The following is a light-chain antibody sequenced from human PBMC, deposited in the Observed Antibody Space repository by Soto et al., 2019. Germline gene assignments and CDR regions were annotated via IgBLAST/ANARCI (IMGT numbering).Light chain of an antibody. CDR3: QHNYHNLPWT. CDR2: TAS. CDR1: QSITKY. V-gene: IGKV1-39*01. Sequence: DIQMTQSPSSLSASVGDRVTITCRASQSITKYLNWYQQKPGKAPRLLIYTASNLQGGVPSRFSGSGSGTYFSLTISGLQPEDFATYYCQHNYHNLPWTFGQATMVEGK. J-gene: IGKJ1*01.